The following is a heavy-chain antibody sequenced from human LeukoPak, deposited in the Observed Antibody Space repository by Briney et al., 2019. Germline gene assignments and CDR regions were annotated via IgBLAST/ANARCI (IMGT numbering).Heavy chain of an antibody. CDR3: ARGRDGYNFGAAFDI. Sequence: GGSLRLSCAASGFTFSSYSMNWVRQAPGKGLEWVSSISSSSSYIYYADSVKGRFTNSRDNSKNTLYLQMNSLRAEDTAVYYCARGRDGYNFGAAFDIWGQGTMVTVSS. CDR2: ISSSSSYI. V-gene: IGHV3-21*01. CDR1: GFTFSSYS. J-gene: IGHJ3*02. D-gene: IGHD5-24*01.